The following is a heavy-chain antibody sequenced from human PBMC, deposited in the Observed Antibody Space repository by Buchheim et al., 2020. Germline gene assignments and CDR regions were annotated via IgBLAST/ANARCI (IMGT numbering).Heavy chain of an antibody. CDR2: IYYSGST. Sequence: QLQLQESGPGLVKPSETLSLTCTVSGGSISSSSYYWGWIRQPPGKGLEWIGSIYYSGSTYYNPSLKSRVTISVDTSKNQFSLKLSSVTAADTAVYYCAKIRSYYDSSGSESLPMDVWGQGTT. J-gene: IGHJ6*02. D-gene: IGHD3-22*01. CDR3: AKIRSYYDSSGSESLPMDV. V-gene: IGHV4-39*01. CDR1: GGSISSSSYY.